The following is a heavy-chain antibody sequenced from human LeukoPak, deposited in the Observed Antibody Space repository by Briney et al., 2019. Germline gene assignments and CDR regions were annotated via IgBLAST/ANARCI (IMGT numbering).Heavy chain of an antibody. Sequence: PAGSLTLTCAASRFTVNTNDMTWIRQAAGKGLEWISVLYSDGNTKYEDSLQGRFTISIDNSKNTLYLEMNSLSPDDTAVYYCARGVEPLAANTLSYWGQGIVVAVSS. CDR2: LYSDGNT. CDR3: ARGVEPLAANTLSY. V-gene: IGHV3-53*01. J-gene: IGHJ4*02. D-gene: IGHD1-14*01. CDR1: RFTVNTND.